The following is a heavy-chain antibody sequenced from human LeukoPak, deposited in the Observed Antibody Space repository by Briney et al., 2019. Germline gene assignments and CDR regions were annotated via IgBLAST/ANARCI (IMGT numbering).Heavy chain of an antibody. D-gene: IGHD2-15*01. CDR3: ARDVRDCSGDSCSSWFDP. Sequence: GGSLRLSCVGSGFTFTNAWMSWVRQAPGKGLEWLGLIKTKTNGETTDYAAPVKGRFTFSRDDSKNTVYLQMKSLKTEDTAVYYCARDVRDCSGDSCSSWFDPWGQGTLVIVSS. CDR2: IKTKTNGETT. CDR1: GFTFTNAW. J-gene: IGHJ5*02. V-gene: IGHV3-15*01.